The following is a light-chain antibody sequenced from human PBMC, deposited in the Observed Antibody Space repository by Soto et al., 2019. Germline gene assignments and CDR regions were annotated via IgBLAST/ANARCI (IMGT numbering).Light chain of an antibody. CDR3: CSYAGTYTYV. V-gene: IGLV2-11*01. CDR2: DVT. J-gene: IGLJ1*01. CDR1: SSNVGRYKY. Sequence: QFALTQRRSVSGSPGQSVTISCTGTSSNVGRYKYVSWYQHHPGKAPKLMIYDVTMRPSGVPDRFSGSKSGNTASLTISGLQAEDEADDYCCSYAGTYTYVFGTGTKLTVL.